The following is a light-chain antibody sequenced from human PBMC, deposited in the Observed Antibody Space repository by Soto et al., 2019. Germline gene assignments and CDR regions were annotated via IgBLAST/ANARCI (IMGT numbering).Light chain of an antibody. V-gene: IGKV3-20*01. J-gene: IGKJ1*01. CDR1: QSVSTSY. CDR3: QQYGSSPWT. Sequence: EIVLTQSPGTLSLSPGERVTLSCRASQSVSTSYFAWYQQKPGRAPRLLIYGASSRATGIPDRFSGSGSGTDFTLTISRLEPEDFAVYYCQQYGSSPWTFVQGTKVEMK. CDR2: GAS.